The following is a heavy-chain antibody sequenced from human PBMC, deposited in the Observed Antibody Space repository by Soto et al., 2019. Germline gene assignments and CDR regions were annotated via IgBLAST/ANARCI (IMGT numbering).Heavy chain of an antibody. CDR2: ISSSSSHI. CDR1: GFTFSSYS. CDR3: TREITASDY. V-gene: IGHV3-21*01. J-gene: IGHJ4*02. Sequence: EVHLVESGGGLVKPGGSLRLSCTASGFTFSSYSMNWVRQAPGKGLEWVSSISSSSSHIYYEDSVKGRFTVSRDNAKNSVYLQMNSLRAEDTAVYYCTREITASDYWGQGNLVTVSS.